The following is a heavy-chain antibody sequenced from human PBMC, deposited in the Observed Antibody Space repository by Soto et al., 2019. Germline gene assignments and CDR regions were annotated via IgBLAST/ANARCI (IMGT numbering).Heavy chain of an antibody. V-gene: IGHV3-74*02. CDR3: GTVFEK. CDR2: IDNHGDGT. CDR1: GFTFTNYW. Sequence: EVQLVESGGGLVKPGGSLRLSCAASGFTFTNYWMHWVRQVPGEGLVWVSRIDNHGDGTSYADFVKGRFTTSRDNAKNTPYLQMNSLRVEDTAIYYCGTVFEKWGQGTMVTVSS. J-gene: IGHJ3*02.